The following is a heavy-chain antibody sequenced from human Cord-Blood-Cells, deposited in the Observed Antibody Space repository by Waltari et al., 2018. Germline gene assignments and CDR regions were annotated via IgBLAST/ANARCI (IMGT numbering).Heavy chain of an antibody. CDR2: SRSKANSYAT. D-gene: IGHD6-19*01. V-gene: IGHV3-73*02. CDR1: GFTFSGSA. CDR3: TRHIGWGAFDI. Sequence: EVQLVESGGGLVQPGGSLKLSCAASGFTFSGSAMHWVRQASGKGLGGVGRSRSKANSYATAYAASVKGRFTISRDDSKNTAYLQMNSLKTEDTAVYYCTRHIGWGAFDIWGQGTMVTVSS. J-gene: IGHJ3*02.